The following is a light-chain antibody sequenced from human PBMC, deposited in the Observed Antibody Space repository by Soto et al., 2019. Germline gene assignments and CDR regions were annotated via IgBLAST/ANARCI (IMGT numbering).Light chain of an antibody. V-gene: IGLV2-14*01. CDR1: SSDVGGYNC. J-gene: IGLJ2*01. CDR2: EVS. CDR3: SSYTRSSTLV. Sequence: QSVLTQPASVSGSPGQSITISCTGTSSDVGGYNCVSWYQQHPGIAPKLMISEVSNRPSGVSNRFSGSKSGNTASLTISGLQAEDEADYYCSSYTRSSTLVFGGGTKPTVL.